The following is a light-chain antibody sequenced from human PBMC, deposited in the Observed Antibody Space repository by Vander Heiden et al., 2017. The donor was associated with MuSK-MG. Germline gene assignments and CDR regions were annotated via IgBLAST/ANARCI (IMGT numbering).Light chain of an antibody. CDR3: QHDNSSSST. Sequence: DIQMTQSPSTLSASVGDRVTITCRASQSISSWLAWYQQKPGKAPKLLIYKASSLESGVPSRFSGSGSGTEFTLTISSLQPDDFATYYCQHDNSSSSTFGQGTKVDIK. CDR1: QSISSW. V-gene: IGKV1-5*03. J-gene: IGKJ2*01. CDR2: KAS.